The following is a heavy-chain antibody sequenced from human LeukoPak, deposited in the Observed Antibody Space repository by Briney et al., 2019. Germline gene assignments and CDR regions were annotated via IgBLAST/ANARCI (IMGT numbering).Heavy chain of an antibody. CDR2: IKTDGSQI. D-gene: IGHD7-27*01. CDR3: ARDLNWETY. V-gene: IGHV3-7*01. CDR1: GFTFSTYW. Sequence: PGGSLRLSCAPSGFTFSTYWMTWVRQAPGKGLEWVANIKTDGSQIYYVDSVKGRFTISRDNAKNSLYLQMNSLRAEDTAVYYCARDLNWETYWGQGSLVTVSS. J-gene: IGHJ4*02.